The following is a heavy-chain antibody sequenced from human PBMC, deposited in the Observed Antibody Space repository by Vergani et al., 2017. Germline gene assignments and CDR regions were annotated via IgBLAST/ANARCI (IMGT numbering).Heavy chain of an antibody. CDR2: INPNSGGT. D-gene: IGHD3-16*02. V-gene: IGHV1-2*02. J-gene: IGHJ4*02. Sequence: QVQLVQSGAEVKKPGASVKVSCKASGYTFTGYYMHWVRQAPGQGLEWMGWINPNSGGTNYAQKFQGRVTMTRDTSISTAYMELSRLRSDDTAVYYCAREGFYDYVWGSYRLRGGYYFDYWGQGTTVTISS. CDR1: GYTFTGYY. CDR3: AREGFYDYVWGSYRLRGGYYFDY.